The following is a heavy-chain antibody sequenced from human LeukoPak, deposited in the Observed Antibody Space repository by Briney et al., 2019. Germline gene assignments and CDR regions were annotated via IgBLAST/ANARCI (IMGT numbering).Heavy chain of an antibody. D-gene: IGHD3-10*01. CDR2: IYWNDDK. J-gene: IGHJ4*02. V-gene: IGHV2-5*01. Sequence: SGPTLVDPTQTLTLTCTFSGFSLSTSGVGVGWIRQPPGKALEWLALIYWNDDKRYSPSLKSRLTITKDTSKNQVVLTMTNMDPVDTATYYCARIRRVYYGSGSYPETYYFDYWGQGTLVTVSS. CDR3: ARIRRVYYGSGSYPETYYFDY. CDR1: GFSLSTSGVG.